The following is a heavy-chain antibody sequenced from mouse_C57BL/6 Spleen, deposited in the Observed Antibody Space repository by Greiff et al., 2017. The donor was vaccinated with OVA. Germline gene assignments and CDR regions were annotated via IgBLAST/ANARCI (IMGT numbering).Heavy chain of an antibody. J-gene: IGHJ2*01. CDR1: GYTFTSYW. V-gene: IGHV1-69*01. CDR2: IDPSDSYT. D-gene: IGHD2-4*01. CDR3: ARTGYYDYGYYLDY. Sequence: QVQLQQPGAELVMPGASVKLSCKASGYTFTSYWMHWVKQRPGQGLEWIGEIDPSDSYTNYNQKFKGKSTLTVDKSSSTAYMQLSSLTSEDSAVYYCARTGYYDYGYYLDYWGQGTTLTVSS.